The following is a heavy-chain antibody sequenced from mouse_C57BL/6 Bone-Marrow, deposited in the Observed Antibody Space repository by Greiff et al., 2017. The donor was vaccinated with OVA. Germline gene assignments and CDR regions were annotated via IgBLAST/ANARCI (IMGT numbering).Heavy chain of an antibody. Sequence: QVQLQQSGAELVRPGASVTLSCKASGYTFTDYEMHWVKQTPVHGLEWIGAIDPETGGTAYNQKFKGKAILTADKSSSTAYMELRSLTSEDSAVYYCTRRTGTFPVAYWGQGTLVTVSA. CDR1: GYTFTDYE. CDR2: IDPETGGT. CDR3: TRRTGTFPVAY. V-gene: IGHV1-15*01. J-gene: IGHJ3*01. D-gene: IGHD4-1*01.